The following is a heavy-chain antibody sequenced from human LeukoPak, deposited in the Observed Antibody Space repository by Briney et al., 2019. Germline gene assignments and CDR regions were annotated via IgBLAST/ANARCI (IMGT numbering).Heavy chain of an antibody. CDR1: GFTFDDHG. V-gene: IGHV3-9*03. CDR2: ISWNSGSI. J-gene: IGHJ4*02. D-gene: IGHD5-18*01. CDR3: TRASGYSSGSVDY. Sequence: GGSLRLSGAASGFTFDDHGMHWVRQAPGKGLEWVSGISWNSGSIGYADSVKGRFTISRDNAKSTLYLQMNSLRTDDMALYYCTRASGYSSGSVDYWGQGTLVTVSS.